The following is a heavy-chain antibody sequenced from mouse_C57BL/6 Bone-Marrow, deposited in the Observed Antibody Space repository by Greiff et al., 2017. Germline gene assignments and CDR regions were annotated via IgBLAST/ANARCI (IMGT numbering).Heavy chain of an antibody. CDR3: TIYYYCSSYWFAY. Sequence: VQLKESGAELVRPGASVKLSCTASGFNIKDYYMHWVKQRPEQGLEWIGRIDPEDGDTEYAPKFQGKATMTADTSSNTAYLQLSSLTSEDTAVYYCTIYYYCSSYWFAYWGQGTLVTVSA. D-gene: IGHD1-1*01. CDR1: GFNIKDYY. CDR2: IDPEDGDT. J-gene: IGHJ3*01. V-gene: IGHV14-1*01.